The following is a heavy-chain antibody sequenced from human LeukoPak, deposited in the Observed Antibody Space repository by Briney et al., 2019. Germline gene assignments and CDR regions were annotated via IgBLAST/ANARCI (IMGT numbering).Heavy chain of an antibody. CDR3: ARARRSSGYYHFDY. Sequence: SETLSLTCTVSGGSIRSGDNYWSWIRQPPGKCLGWIGYIYYSGSTYYNPSLKSRLTISVDTSKNQFSLKLTSVTAADTAVYFCARARRSSGYYHFDYWGQGTLVTVSS. V-gene: IGHV4-30-4*01. J-gene: IGHJ4*02. CDR2: IYYSGST. D-gene: IGHD3-22*01. CDR1: GGSIRSGDNY.